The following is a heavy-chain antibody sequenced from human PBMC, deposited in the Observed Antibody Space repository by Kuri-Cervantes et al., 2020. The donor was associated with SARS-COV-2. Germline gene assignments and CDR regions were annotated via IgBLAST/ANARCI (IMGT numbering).Heavy chain of an antibody. D-gene: IGHD6-13*01. J-gene: IGHJ4*02. CDR3: ARASSSSFGY. CDR2: ISYDGSNK. Sequence: GESLKISCAASGFTFSSYAMHWVRQAPGKGLEWVAVISYDGSNKYYADSVKGRFTISRDNSKNTLYLQMNSLRAEDTAVYYCARASSSSFGYWGQGTLVTVSS. V-gene: IGHV3-30*01. CDR1: GFTFSSYA.